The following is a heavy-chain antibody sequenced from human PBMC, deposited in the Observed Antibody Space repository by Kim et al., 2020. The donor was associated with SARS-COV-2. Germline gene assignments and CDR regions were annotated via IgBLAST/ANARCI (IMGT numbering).Heavy chain of an antibody. D-gene: IGHD3-9*01. CDR1: GGTFSSYA. Sequence: SVKVSCKASGGTFSSYAISWVRQAPGQGLEWMGGIIPIFGTANYAQKFQGRVTITADESTSTAYMELSSLRSEDTAVYYCASTTGQPTREYFQHWGQGTLVTVSS. V-gene: IGHV1-69*13. J-gene: IGHJ1*01. CDR2: IIPIFGTA. CDR3: ASTTGQPTREYFQH.